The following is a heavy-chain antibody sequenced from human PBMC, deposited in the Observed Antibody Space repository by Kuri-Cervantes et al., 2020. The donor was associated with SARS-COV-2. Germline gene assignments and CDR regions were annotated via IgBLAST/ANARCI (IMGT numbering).Heavy chain of an antibody. Sequence: ESLKISCAVSGGFISAYYWSWIRQSPGQGLQWIGYINHSGGNTNYNPSLKSRVTISVDTSKNQVSLKLSSVTAADTAVYYCARSWAGGFEVWGQGRAVTDSS. CDR2: INHSGGNT. CDR1: GGFISAYY. J-gene: IGHJ3*01. CDR3: ARSWAGGFEV. V-gene: IGHV4-59*01. D-gene: IGHD6-19*01.